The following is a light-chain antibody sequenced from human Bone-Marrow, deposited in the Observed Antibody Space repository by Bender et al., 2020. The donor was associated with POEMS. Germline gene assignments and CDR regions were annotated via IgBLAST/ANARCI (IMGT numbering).Light chain of an antibody. CDR3: QSYDNSLGGWV. V-gene: IGLV2-11*01. Sequence: QSALTQPRSVSGSPGQSVTISCTGTSSDVGGYNYVSWYQQHPGKAPKLMIYDVSKRPSGVPDRFSGSKSGTSASLAITGLQAEDEGDYYCQSYDNSLGGWVFGRGTKLTVL. CDR1: SSDVGGYNY. J-gene: IGLJ3*02. CDR2: DVS.